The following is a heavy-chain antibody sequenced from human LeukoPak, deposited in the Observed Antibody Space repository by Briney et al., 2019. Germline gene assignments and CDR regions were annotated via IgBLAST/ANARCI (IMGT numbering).Heavy chain of an antibody. D-gene: IGHD3-22*01. V-gene: IGHV1-58*02. CDR1: GFTFTSSA. CDR3: AADYYDSTPHAEYFQH. Sequence: GASVKVSCKASGFTFTSSAMQWVRQAGGQRLECIGWIVVGSGNTNYAQKFQERVTITRDMSTSTAYMELSSLRSEDTAVYYCAADYYDSTPHAEYFQHWGQGTLVTVSS. J-gene: IGHJ1*01. CDR2: IVVGSGNT.